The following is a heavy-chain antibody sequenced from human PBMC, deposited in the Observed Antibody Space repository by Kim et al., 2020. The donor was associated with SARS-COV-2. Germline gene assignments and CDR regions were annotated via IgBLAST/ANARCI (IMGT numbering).Heavy chain of an antibody. CDR2: TYYRSKWYN. J-gene: IGHJ6*02. CDR3: ARDHEYSSSWHQEYYYYGMDV. CDR1: GDSVSSNSAA. Sequence: SQTLSLTCAISGDSVSSNSAAWNWIRQSPSRGLEWLGRTYYRSKWYNDYAVSVKSRITINPDTSKNQFSLQLNSVTPEDTAVYYCARDHEYSSSWHQEYYYYGMDVGGPGTTVTVSS. D-gene: IGHD6-13*01. V-gene: IGHV6-1*01.